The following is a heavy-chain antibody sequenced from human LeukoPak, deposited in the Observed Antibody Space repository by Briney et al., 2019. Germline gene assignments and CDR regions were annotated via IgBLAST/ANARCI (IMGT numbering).Heavy chain of an antibody. CDR3: ARSHGGSSNWFDP. CDR2: TYYRSKWYN. CDR1: GDSVSSNSAA. V-gene: IGHV6-1*01. J-gene: IGHJ5*02. Sequence: SQTLSLTRAISGDSVSSNSAAWNWIRQSPSRGLEWLGRTYYRSKWYNDYAESVKSRITINPDTSKHQFSLQLNSVTPDDTAVYFCARSHGGSSNWFDPWGKGTLATVSS. D-gene: IGHD2-15*01.